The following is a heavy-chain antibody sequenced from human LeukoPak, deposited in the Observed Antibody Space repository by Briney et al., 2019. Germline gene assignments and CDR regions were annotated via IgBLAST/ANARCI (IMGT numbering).Heavy chain of an antibody. J-gene: IGHJ4*02. CDR3: ANLHHVSSRSNFDY. Sequence: SETLSLTCTVSADSISSRYCSWIRQPPGKGLEWIGCIHYSGTTNCNPSPKSRVTISVDTSKKQFSLKLKSVTAAGTAVYYCANLHHVSSRSNFDYWGQGTLVTVSS. CDR1: ADSISSRY. D-gene: IGHD3-22*01. CDR2: IHYSGTT. V-gene: IGHV4-59*11.